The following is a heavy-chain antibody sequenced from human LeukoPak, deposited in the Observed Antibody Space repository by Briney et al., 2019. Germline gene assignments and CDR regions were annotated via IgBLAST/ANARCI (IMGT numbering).Heavy chain of an antibody. CDR1: GGSMSGSSYF. D-gene: IGHD6-6*01. CDR3: ARLFQYSSSSRFFQH. J-gene: IGHJ1*01. V-gene: IGHV4-39*01. CDR2: IYYIGIT. Sequence: PSETLSLTCTVSGGSMSGSSYFWRWIRQPPGKGLEWIGSIYYIGITYYNPSLRSRLSISVDTSKNQFSLRLSSVTAADTAVYYCARLFQYSSSSRFFQHWGLGTLVTVSS.